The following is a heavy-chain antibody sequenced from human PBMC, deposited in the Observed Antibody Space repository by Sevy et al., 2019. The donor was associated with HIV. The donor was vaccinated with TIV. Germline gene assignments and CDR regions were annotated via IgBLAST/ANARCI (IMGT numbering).Heavy chain of an antibody. J-gene: IGHJ3*02. Sequence: ASVKVSCKSSGYTLTGYYIHWVRQAPGQGLEWMGWINASNGGTNYAQRFQGRVTMTRDTSITTAYMELSRLTSDDTAVYYCTRQDSSASDIWGQGSVVTVSS. CDR2: INASNGGT. CDR3: TRQDSSASDI. V-gene: IGHV1-2*02. D-gene: IGHD2-15*01. CDR1: GYTLTGYY.